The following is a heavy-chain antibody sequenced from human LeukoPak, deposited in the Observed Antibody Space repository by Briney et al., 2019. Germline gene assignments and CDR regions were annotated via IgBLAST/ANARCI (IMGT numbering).Heavy chain of an antibody. CDR2: INPSGGST. J-gene: IGHJ5*02. D-gene: IGHD3-22*01. Sequence: ASVKVSCKASGYTFTRYYMNWVRQAPGQGLEWMGIINPSGGSTNYAQKFQGRVTITADKSTSTAYMELSSLRSEDTAVYYCARDTYYYDSSGYPGATGFDPWGQGNLVTVSS. CDR3: ARDTYYYDSSGYPGATGFDP. V-gene: IGHV1-46*01. CDR1: GYTFTRYY.